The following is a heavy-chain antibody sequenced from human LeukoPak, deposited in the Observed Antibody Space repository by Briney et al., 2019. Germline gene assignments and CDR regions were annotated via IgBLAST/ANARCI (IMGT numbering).Heavy chain of an antibody. D-gene: IGHD3-22*01. CDR1: GGSISSYY. CDR2: IYYSGST. J-gene: IGHJ4*02. CDR3: ARGVPYYYDSSGYPFHY. V-gene: IGHV4-59*01. Sequence: SETLSLTCAVSGGSISSYYWNWIRQPPGKGLEWIGYIYYSGSTNYNPSLKSRVTISVDTSKNQFSLKLSSVTAADTAVYYCARGVPYYYDSSGYPFHYWGQGTLVTVSS.